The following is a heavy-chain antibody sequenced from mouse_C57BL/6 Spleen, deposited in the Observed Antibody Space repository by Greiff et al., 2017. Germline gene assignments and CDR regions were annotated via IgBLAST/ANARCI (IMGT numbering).Heavy chain of an antibody. CDR1: GYAFTNYL. D-gene: IGHD2-4*01. V-gene: IGHV1-54*01. Sequence: QVQLQQSGAELVRPGTSVTVSCKASGYAFTNYLIEWVKQRPGQGLEWIGVINPGSGGTNYNEKFKGKATLTADKSSSTAYMQLSSLTSEDSAVYFCARRRVYYDYGDAMDYWGQGTSVTVSS. CDR2: INPGSGGT. J-gene: IGHJ4*01. CDR3: ARRRVYYDYGDAMDY.